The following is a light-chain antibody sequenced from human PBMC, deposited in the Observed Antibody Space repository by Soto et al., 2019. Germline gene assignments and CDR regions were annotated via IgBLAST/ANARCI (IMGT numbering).Light chain of an antibody. V-gene: IGLV4-60*02. CDR2: LEGSGSY. J-gene: IGLJ3*02. Sequence: QPVLTQSSSASASLGSSVKLTCTLSSLHSSYIIAWHQQQPGKAPRYLMKLEGSGSYNKGSGVPDRFSGSSSGADRYLTISNLQFEDEADYYCETWDSNTRVFGGGTKPTVL. CDR1: SLHSSYI. CDR3: ETWDSNTRV.